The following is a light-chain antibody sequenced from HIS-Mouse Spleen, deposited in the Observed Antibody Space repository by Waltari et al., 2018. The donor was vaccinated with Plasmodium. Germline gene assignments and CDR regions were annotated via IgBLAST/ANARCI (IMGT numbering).Light chain of an antibody. V-gene: IGLV2-14*01. J-gene: IGLJ3*02. CDR3: SSYTSSSTWV. Sequence: QSALTQPASVSGSPGQSITISCTGTSSDVGGYNYVSWYQQHPGTAPKLMIYEVSTRPPGVSNRFAGSKSGNTASRTISGLQAEDEADYYCSSYTSSSTWVFGGGTKLTVL. CDR1: SSDVGGYNY. CDR2: EVS.